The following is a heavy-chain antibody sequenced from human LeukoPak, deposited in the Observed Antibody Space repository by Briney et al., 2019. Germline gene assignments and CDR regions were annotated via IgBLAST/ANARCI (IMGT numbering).Heavy chain of an antibody. CDR2: ISSSSGTI. CDR3: ARDLNLYDSSGYYPR. J-gene: IGHJ4*02. Sequence: PGGSLRLPCAASGFTFSSYSMNWVRQAPGKGLEWVSYISSSSGTIYYADSVKGRFTISRDNAENSLYLQMNSLRDEDTAVYYCARDLNLYDSSGYYPRWGQGTLVTVSS. CDR1: GFTFSSYS. D-gene: IGHD3-22*01. V-gene: IGHV3-48*02.